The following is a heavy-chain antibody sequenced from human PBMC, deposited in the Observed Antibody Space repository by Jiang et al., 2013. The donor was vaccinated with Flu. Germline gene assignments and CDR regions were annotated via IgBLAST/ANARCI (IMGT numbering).Heavy chain of an antibody. CDR1: GFSLTTSGVE. J-gene: IGHJ4*02. V-gene: IGHV2-70*11. D-gene: IGHD2-2*01. CDR2: IDWDDDK. Sequence: TQTLTLTCNFSGFSLTTSGVEVAWIRQPPGKALEWLARIDWDDDKYYSTSLKTRLTISKDTSKNRVVLTMTNVDPVDTATYYCARTGGYQLGEDYWGQGTLVTVSP. CDR3: ARTGGYQLGEDY.